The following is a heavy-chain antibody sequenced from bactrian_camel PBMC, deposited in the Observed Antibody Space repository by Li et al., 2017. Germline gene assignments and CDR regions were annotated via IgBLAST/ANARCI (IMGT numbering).Heavy chain of an antibody. Sequence: VQLVESGGGLVQPGGSLVLSCAASGFTFGDYWIFWVRQAPGQGLEWVSSITARGDNLFYGDSVKGRFTISRDNAKNTAYLRMNSLKREDTAVYYCVRDGTNWEFADWGQGTQVTVS. CDR3: VRDGTNWEFAD. V-gene: IGHV3S19*01. CDR2: ITARGDNL. D-gene: IGHD7*01. CDR1: GFTFGDYW. J-gene: IGHJ4*01.